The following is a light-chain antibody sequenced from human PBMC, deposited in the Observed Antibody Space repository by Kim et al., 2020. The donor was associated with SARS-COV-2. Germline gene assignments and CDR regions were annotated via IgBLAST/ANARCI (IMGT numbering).Light chain of an antibody. J-gene: IGLJ3*02. CDR2: QDS. CDR3: QAWDSSTVWV. V-gene: IGLV3-1*01. CDR1: KLGDKF. Sequence: VSPGHPASITCSGDKLGDKFACWYQQKPGPSPVVFIYQDSKRPSGSPGRFSGSNSGNTATLTISGTRAMDGADYYCQAWDSSTVWVFGGGTQLTVL.